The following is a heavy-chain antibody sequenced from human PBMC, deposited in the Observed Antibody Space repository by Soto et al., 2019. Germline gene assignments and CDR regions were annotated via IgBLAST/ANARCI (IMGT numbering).Heavy chain of an antibody. CDR3: ARGLNGYLHYFDY. D-gene: IGHD5-18*01. CDR1: GGSFSSYT. J-gene: IGHJ4*02. CDR2: INAGNGNT. Sequence: EASVKVCCKASGGSFSSYTISWVRQAPGQRLERMGWINAGNGNTKYSQKFQGRVTITRDTSASTAYMELSSLRSEDTAVYYCARGLNGYLHYFDYWGQGTPVTVSS. V-gene: IGHV1-3*01.